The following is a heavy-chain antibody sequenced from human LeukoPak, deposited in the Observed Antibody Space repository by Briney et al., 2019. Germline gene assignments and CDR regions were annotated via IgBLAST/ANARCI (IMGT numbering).Heavy chain of an antibody. J-gene: IGHJ4*02. CDR3: ARGTYGDYANY. Sequence: EWIGSIYYSGSTYYHPSLKSRVTISVDTSKNQFSLKLSSVTAADTAVYYCARGTYGDYANYWGQGTLVTVSS. V-gene: IGHV4-39*07. CDR2: IYYSGST. D-gene: IGHD4-17*01.